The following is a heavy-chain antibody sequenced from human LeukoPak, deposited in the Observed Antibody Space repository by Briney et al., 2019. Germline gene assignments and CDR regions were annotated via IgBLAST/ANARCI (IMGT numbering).Heavy chain of an antibody. V-gene: IGHV1-2*04. CDR1: GYTFTGYY. J-gene: IGHJ3*02. CDR3: ARSTVTTSWAFDI. CDR2: INPNSGGT. Sequence: GASVKVSCKASGYTFTGYYMHWVRQAPGQGLEWMGWINPNSGGTNYAQKFQGWVTMTRDTSISTAYMELSRLRSDDTAVYYRARSTVTTSWAFDIWGQGTMVTVSS. D-gene: IGHD4-17*01.